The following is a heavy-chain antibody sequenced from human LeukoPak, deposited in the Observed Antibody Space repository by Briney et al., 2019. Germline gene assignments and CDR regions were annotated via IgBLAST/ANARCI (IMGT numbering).Heavy chain of an antibody. J-gene: IGHJ4*02. CDR2: IYYSGNT. D-gene: IGHD3-9*01. CDR3: ARRRTYDILTGYPQYYFDY. CDR1: GGSISTSPYY. Sequence: LETLSLTCSVSGGSISTSPYYWGWLRQPPRKGLEWIGDIYYSGNTYYNPSLKSRVTISVDTSKNQVSLKVTSVTAADTALYYCARRRTYDILTGYPQYYFDYWGQGALVTVSS. V-gene: IGHV4-39*01.